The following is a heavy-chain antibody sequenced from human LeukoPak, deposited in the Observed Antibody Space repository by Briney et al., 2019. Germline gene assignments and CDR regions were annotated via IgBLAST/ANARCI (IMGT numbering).Heavy chain of an antibody. CDR1: GGSMSSYY. Sequence: SDSLSLTCKVSGGSMSSYYWSWIRQPPGKGLEWMGFIYDSGTTNYNPSLKSRVTISVDTSKNQFSLKLSSVTAADTAVYYCARDGSSSWYYSDYWGQGTLVTVSS. J-gene: IGHJ4*02. D-gene: IGHD6-13*01. V-gene: IGHV4-59*01. CDR2: IYDSGTT. CDR3: ARDGSSSWYYSDY.